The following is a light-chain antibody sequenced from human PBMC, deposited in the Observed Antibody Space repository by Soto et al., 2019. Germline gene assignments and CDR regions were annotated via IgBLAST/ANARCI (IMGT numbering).Light chain of an antibody. CDR1: QSISGS. V-gene: IGKV1-5*03. CDR3: XQYNGYWT. J-gene: IGKJ1*01. CDR2: EAS. Sequence: GDRVTITCRASQSISGSLAWYQQKPGKAPKLLIYEASNLXXXVXXXXXXSXSXXXXXXXXSSLQPDDSASYYCXQYNGYWTFGQGTRVEIK.